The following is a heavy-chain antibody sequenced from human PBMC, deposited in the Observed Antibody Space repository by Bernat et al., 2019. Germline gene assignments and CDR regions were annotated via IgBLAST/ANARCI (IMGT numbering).Heavy chain of an antibody. Sequence: QVQLVESGGGVVQPGRSLRLSCAASGFTFSSYAMHWVRQAPGKGLEWVAVISYDGSNKYYADSVKGRFTISRDNSKNTLYLQMNSLRAEDTAVYYCARGSGDYYDSSGPVPYWGQGTLVTVSS. D-gene: IGHD3-22*01. CDR3: ARGSGDYYDSSGPVPY. V-gene: IGHV3-30-3*01. J-gene: IGHJ4*02. CDR1: GFTFSSYA. CDR2: ISYDGSNK.